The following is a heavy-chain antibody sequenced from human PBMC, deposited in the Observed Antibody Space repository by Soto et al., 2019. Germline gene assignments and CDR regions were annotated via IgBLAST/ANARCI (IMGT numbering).Heavy chain of an antibody. CDR2: ISAYNGNT. Sequence: ASVKVSCKASGYTFTSYGISWVRQAPGQGLEWMGWISAYNGNTNYAQKLQGRVTMTTDASTSTAYMELRSLRSDDTAVYYCARDRALGYCTNGVCYDYYYYGMDVWGQGTTVTVSS. V-gene: IGHV1-18*01. D-gene: IGHD2-8*01. CDR1: GYTFTSYG. CDR3: ARDRALGYCTNGVCYDYYYYGMDV. J-gene: IGHJ6*02.